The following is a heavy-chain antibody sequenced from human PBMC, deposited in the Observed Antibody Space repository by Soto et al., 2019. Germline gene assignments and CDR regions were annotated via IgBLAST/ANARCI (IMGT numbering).Heavy chain of an antibody. CDR1: GFTFSSYA. V-gene: IGHV3-23*01. CDR2: ISGSGGST. Sequence: GGSLRLSCAASGFTFSSYAMSWVRQAPGKGLEWVSAISGSGGSTYYADSVKGRFTISRDNSKNTLYLQMNSLRAEDTAVYYCAKDIVLVVYAIGNWFDPWGQGTLVTVSS. D-gene: IGHD2-8*01. J-gene: IGHJ5*02. CDR3: AKDIVLVVYAIGNWFDP.